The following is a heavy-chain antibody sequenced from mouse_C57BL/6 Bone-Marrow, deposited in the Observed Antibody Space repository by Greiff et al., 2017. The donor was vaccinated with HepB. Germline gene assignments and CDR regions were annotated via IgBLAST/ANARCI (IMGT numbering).Heavy chain of an antibody. CDR2: IDPSDSYT. V-gene: IGHV1-59*01. CDR3: ARKGSFAY. Sequence: QVQLQQPGAELVRPGTSVKLSCKASGYTFTSYWMHWVKQRPGQGLEWIGVIDPSDSYTNYNQKFKGKATLTVDTSSSTAYMQLSSLTSEDSAVYYCARKGSFAYSDQGTRVTVSA. CDR1: GYTFTSYW. J-gene: IGHJ3*01.